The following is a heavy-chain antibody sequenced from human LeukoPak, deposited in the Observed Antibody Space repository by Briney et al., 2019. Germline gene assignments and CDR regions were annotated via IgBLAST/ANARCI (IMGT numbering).Heavy chain of an antibody. D-gene: IGHD3-22*01. CDR3: ARHYYDSSGYYWGYYFDY. J-gene: IGHJ4*01. V-gene: IGHV4-39*01. CDR1: GGSIRSSSDY. Sequence: SETLSLTCSVSGGSIRSSSDYWGWFRQPPGKGLEWTGSIIYGGTTYYNPSLKSRLSMSVDTSENQFSLKLSSVTAADTAVYFCARHYYDSSGYYWGYYFDYWGHGTLVTVSS. CDR2: IIYGGTT.